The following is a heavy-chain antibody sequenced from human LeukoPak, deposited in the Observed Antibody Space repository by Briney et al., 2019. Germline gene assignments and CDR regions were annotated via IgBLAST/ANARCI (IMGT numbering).Heavy chain of an antibody. CDR1: GFTFSSYG. Sequence: PGGSLRLSCAASGFTFSSYGMHWVRQAPGKGLEWVAFIRYDGSNKYYADSVKGRFTISRDNSKNTLYLQMNSLRAEDTAVYYCGNVYDFWSGYYTGDYWGQGTLVTVSS. CDR2: IRYDGSNK. D-gene: IGHD3-3*01. CDR3: GNVYDFWSGYYTGDY. V-gene: IGHV3-30*02. J-gene: IGHJ4*02.